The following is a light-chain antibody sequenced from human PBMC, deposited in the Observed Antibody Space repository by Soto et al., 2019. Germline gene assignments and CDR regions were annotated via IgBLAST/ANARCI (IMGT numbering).Light chain of an antibody. CDR1: QSVSSSY. CDR2: GAS. CDR3: QQYNNWLT. J-gene: IGKJ1*01. Sequence: EIVLQQSPGTLSLSPGESATLSCRASQSVSSSYLAWYQQKPGQAPRLLIYGASSRATGIPDRFSGSGSGTDFTLTISRLEPEDFAVYYCQQYNNWLTVGQGTKVDIK. V-gene: IGKV3-20*01.